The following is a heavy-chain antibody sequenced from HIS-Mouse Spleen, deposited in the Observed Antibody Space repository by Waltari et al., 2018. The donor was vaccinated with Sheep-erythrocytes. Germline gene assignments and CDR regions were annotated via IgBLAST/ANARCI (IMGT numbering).Heavy chain of an antibody. CDR1: GYSFTSYW. Sequence: EVQLVQSGAEVKKPGESLKISCKGSGYSFTSYWIGWVRQMPGKGLEWMGSTYPGDPDTGYSPSFQGQVTISADKSISTAYLQWSSLKASDTAMYYCARRTYYDFWSGYYTDAFDIWGQGTMVTVSS. V-gene: IGHV5-51*03. CDR3: ARRTYYDFWSGYYTDAFDI. J-gene: IGHJ3*02. D-gene: IGHD3-3*01. CDR2: TYPGDPDT.